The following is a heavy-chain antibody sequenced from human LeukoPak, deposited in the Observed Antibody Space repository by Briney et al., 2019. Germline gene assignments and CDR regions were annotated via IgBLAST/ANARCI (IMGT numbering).Heavy chain of an antibody. CDR2: IDYSGGST. D-gene: IGHD3-10*01. J-gene: IGHJ6*02. V-gene: IGHV3-23*01. CDR3: AKVPYSDYGSGRPPFMDV. Sequence: GGSLRLSCAASGFTFSNYAMSWVRQAPGKGLGWVSTIDYSGGSTYYADSVKGRFTISRDNSKNTLYMQMNSLRAEDTAIYYCAKVPYSDYGSGRPPFMDVWGQGTTVAVS. CDR1: GFTFSNYA.